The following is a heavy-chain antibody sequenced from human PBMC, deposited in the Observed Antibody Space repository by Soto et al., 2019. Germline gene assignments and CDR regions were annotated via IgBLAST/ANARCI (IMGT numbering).Heavy chain of an antibody. CDR2: INAGNGNT. CDR1: GYTFTSYA. CDR3: ARSPYYDILTGYPLGWFDP. D-gene: IGHD3-9*01. Sequence: ASVKVSCKASGYTFTSYARHWVRQAPGQRLEWMGWINAGNGNTKYSQKFQGRVTITRDTSASTAYMELSSLRSEDTAVYYCARSPYYDILTGYPLGWFDPWGQGTLVTVSS. J-gene: IGHJ5*02. V-gene: IGHV1-3*01.